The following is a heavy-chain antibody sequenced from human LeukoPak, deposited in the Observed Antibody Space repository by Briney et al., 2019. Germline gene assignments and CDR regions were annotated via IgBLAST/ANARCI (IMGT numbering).Heavy chain of an antibody. V-gene: IGHV3-30*04. CDR1: GFTFSSYA. CDR3: AAGREGAVTRILEY. Sequence: GGSLRVSCAASGFTFSSYAMHWVRQAPGKGLEWVALISYDGSRKYFADSVKGRFTISRDNSKNTLYLQMDSLRAEDTAVYYCAAGREGAVTRILEYWGQGTLVTVSS. D-gene: IGHD4-17*01. CDR2: ISYDGSRK. J-gene: IGHJ4*02.